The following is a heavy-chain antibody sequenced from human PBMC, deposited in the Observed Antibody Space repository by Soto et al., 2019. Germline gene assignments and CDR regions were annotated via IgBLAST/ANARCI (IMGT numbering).Heavy chain of an antibody. CDR2: MSYDGFNK. CDR3: ARDPSTGTYNYYGMDV. V-gene: IGHV3-30-3*01. D-gene: IGHD1-26*01. CDR1: GFTFSSYA. J-gene: IGHJ6*01. Sequence: QVQLVESGGGVVQPGRSLRLSCAASGFTFSSYAMHWVRQAPGKGLEWVAGMSYDGFNKNYADSVKGRFTISRDNSKNTLDLQMNSLKTEDTAVYFCARDPSTGTYNYYGMDVWGQGTTVTVSS.